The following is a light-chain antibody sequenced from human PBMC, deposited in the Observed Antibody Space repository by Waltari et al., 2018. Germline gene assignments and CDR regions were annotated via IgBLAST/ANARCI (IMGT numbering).Light chain of an antibody. CDR3: NSRDSSGNHMI. CDR2: GKN. V-gene: IGLV3-19*01. J-gene: IGLJ2*01. Sequence: SSELTQDPAVSVALGQTVRITCQGYSLRRNYASWYQQKPGQAPVLVIYGKNNRPSGIPDRFSGSSSGNTASLTITGAQAEDEADYYCNSRDSSGNHMIFGGGTKLTVL. CDR1: SLRRNY.